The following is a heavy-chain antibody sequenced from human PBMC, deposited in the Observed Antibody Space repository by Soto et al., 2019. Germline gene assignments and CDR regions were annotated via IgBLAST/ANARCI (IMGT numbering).Heavy chain of an antibody. V-gene: IGHV3-21*04. CDR1: GFTFSSYS. D-gene: IGHD3-3*01. CDR3: AKGTTIFGVVTGPYYMDV. Sequence: GGSLRLSCAASGFTFSSYSMNWVRQAPGKGLEWVSSISSSSSYIYYADSVKGRFTISRDNSKNTLYLQMNSLRAEDTAVYYCAKGTTIFGVVTGPYYMDVWGKGTTVTVSS. CDR2: ISSSSSYI. J-gene: IGHJ6*03.